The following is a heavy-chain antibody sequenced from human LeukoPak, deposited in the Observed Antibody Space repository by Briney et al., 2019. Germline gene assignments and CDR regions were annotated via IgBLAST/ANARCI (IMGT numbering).Heavy chain of an antibody. Sequence: ASVKVSCKASGYTFTGYYMHWVRQAPGQGLEWMGWINPNSGGTNYAQKFQGRVTMTRDTSISTAYMELSRLRSDDTAVYYCASARYGSALYYFDYWGQGTLVTVSS. CDR1: GYTFTGYY. CDR2: INPNSGGT. V-gene: IGHV1-2*02. D-gene: IGHD3-10*01. J-gene: IGHJ4*02. CDR3: ASARYGSALYYFDY.